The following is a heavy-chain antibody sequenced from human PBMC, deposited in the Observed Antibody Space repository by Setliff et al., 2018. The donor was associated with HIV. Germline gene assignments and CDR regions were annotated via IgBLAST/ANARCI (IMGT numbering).Heavy chain of an antibody. Sequence: LRFSCAASGFTFSAHQMSWVRQPPGKGLEWVANIKADGTDKYYVDSVKGRFAISRDNSKNSLYLQMNSLRAGDTAVYYCARDWNGDGRSIDSWGQGTLVTVSS. CDR2: IKADGTDK. CDR3: ARDWNGDGRSIDS. J-gene: IGHJ5*01. V-gene: IGHV3-7*03. CDR1: GFTFSAHQ. D-gene: IGHD1-1*01.